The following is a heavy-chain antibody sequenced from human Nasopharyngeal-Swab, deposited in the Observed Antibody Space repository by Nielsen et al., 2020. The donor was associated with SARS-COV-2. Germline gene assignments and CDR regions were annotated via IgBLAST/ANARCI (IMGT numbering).Heavy chain of an antibody. CDR3: AIPTRSTPFGY. CDR1: GFTFTSYA. D-gene: IGHD2-15*01. V-gene: IGHV3-7*03. J-gene: IGHJ4*02. CDR2: ISPDGSDG. Sequence: GESLKISCAASGFTFTSYAINWVRQAPGKGLEWVANISPDGSDGQYVDSVRGRLTISRDNAKNSLYLQMSSLRAEDTAVYYCAIPTRSTPFGYWGQGTLVTVSS.